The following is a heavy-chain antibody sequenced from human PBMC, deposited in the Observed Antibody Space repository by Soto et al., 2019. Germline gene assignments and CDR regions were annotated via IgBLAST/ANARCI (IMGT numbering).Heavy chain of an antibody. D-gene: IGHD5-12*01. CDR3: ARGQEGVVATH. V-gene: IGHV4-34*01. CDR1: GGSLSGYY. J-gene: IGHJ4*02. CDR2: VKDGGHT. Sequence: QVQLQQWGAGLLKPSETLSLNCAVTGGSLSGYYWSWIRQPPGKGLEWIGEVKDGGHTNYRPSLRGRVTISSHTSNNQFSLRLNSVTAADTGVYYCARGQEGVVATHWDQGSLVTVSS.